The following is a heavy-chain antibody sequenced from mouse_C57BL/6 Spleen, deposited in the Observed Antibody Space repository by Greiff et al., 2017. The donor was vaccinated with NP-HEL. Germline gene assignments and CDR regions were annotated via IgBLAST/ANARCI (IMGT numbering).Heavy chain of an antibody. CDR2: IYPGDGDT. CDR3: ARITTMDY. D-gene: IGHD1-1*01. V-gene: IGHV1-80*01. CDR1: GYAFSRYW. Sequence: QVQLQQSGAELVKPGASVKISCKASGYAFSRYWMNWVKQRPGKGLEWIGQIYPGDGDTNYNGKFKGKATLTSDKSSSTATMHLSSLTSEDSSVYFCARITTMDYWGQGTTLTVSS. J-gene: IGHJ2*01.